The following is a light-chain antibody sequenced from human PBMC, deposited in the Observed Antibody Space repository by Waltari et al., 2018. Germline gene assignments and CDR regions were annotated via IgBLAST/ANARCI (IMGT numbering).Light chain of an antibody. Sequence: DIQMTQSPSSLSASVGDRVTITCRASQGISNFLAWYQQRPGTVPKLLINASSTLQSGVPSRFSGSGAGTDFTLSNSSLQPEDVATYYCQKYDSAPFTFGPGTKVDIK. CDR3: QKYDSAPFT. CDR2: ASS. J-gene: IGKJ3*01. V-gene: IGKV1-27*01. CDR1: QGISNF.